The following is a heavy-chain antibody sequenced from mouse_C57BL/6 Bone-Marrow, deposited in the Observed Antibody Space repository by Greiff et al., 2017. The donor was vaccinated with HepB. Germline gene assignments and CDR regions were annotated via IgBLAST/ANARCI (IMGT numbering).Heavy chain of an antibody. V-gene: IGHV7-3*01. CDR3: ASYMRYYGSSFDY. J-gene: IGHJ2*01. CDR2: IRNKANGYTT. D-gene: IGHD1-1*01. CDR1: GFTFTDYY. Sequence: EVKVVESGGGLVQPGGSLSLSCAASGFTFTDYYMSWVRQPPGKALEWLGFIRNKANGYTTEYSASVKGRFTISRDNSQSILYLQMNALRAEDSATYYCASYMRYYGSSFDYWGQGTTLTVSS.